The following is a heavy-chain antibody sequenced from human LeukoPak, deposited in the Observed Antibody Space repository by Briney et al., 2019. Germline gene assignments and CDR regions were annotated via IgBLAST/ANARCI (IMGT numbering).Heavy chain of an antibody. Sequence: GGSLRLSCAASGFTFSSYSMNLVRQAPGKGLEWVSSISSSSSYIYYADSVKGRFTISRDNAKNSLYLQMNSLRAEDTAVYYCARRRDGYNYFDYWGQGTLVTVSS. J-gene: IGHJ4*02. D-gene: IGHD5-24*01. CDR3: ARRRDGYNYFDY. CDR1: GFTFSSYS. CDR2: ISSSSSYI. V-gene: IGHV3-21*01.